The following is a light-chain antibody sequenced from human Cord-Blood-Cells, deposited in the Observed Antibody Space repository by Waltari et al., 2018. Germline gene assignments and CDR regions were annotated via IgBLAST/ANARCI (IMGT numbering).Light chain of an antibody. J-gene: IGKJ1*01. CDR3: QQYYRTPRT. CDR2: WSS. CDR1: QSVLYSSNNKNY. Sequence: DIVMTQSPDSLDVSLGERATINCQSSQSVLYSSNNKNYLALYQQKPGQPPKLLIYWSSTRESGVPDRFSGSGSGTDFTLTISSLPAEDVAVYYCQQYYRTPRTFGQGTKVEIK. V-gene: IGKV4-1*01.